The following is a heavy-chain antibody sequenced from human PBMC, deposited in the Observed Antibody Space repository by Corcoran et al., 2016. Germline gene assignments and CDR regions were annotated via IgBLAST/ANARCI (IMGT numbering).Heavy chain of an antibody. V-gene: IGHV1-69*06. CDR3: ARDLGSGYSSSWYS. D-gene: IGHD6-13*01. J-gene: IGHJ4*02. CDR2: IIPIFGTA. Sequence: QVQLVQSGAEVKKPGSSVKVSCKASGGTFSSYAISWVRQAPGQGLEWMGGIIPIFGTANYAQKFQGRVTITADKSTSTAYMELSSLSSEDTAVYYWARDLGSGYSSSWYSWGQGTLVTVSS. CDR1: GGTFSSYA.